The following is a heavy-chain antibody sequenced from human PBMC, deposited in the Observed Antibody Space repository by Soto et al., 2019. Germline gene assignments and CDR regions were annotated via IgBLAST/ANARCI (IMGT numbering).Heavy chain of an antibody. J-gene: IGHJ4*02. CDR3: ARQYCSGGSCYNTIDY. V-gene: IGHV3-33*01. CDR1: GFTFSSYG. Sequence: VQLVESGGGVVQPGRSLRLSCAASGFTFSSYGMHWVRQAPGKGLEWVAVIWYDGSNKYYADSVKGRFTISRDNSKNTLYLQMNSRRAEDTAVYYCARQYCSGGSCYNTIDYWGQGTLVTVSS. CDR2: IWYDGSNK. D-gene: IGHD2-15*01.